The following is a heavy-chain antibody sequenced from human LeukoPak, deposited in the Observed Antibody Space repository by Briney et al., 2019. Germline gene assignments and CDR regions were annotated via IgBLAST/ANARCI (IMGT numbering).Heavy chain of an antibody. Sequence: ASVKVSCTASGYTFTSYDIDLGRQATGQGLGWMGGMNPNSGNTGYAQKFQGRVTMTRNTAISTAYMELSRLRSEDTAVYYCARATYGGNSLDWGQGTLVTVSS. J-gene: IGHJ4*02. D-gene: IGHD4-23*01. CDR1: GYTFTSYD. CDR2: MNPNSGNT. V-gene: IGHV1-8*01. CDR3: ARATYGGNSLD.